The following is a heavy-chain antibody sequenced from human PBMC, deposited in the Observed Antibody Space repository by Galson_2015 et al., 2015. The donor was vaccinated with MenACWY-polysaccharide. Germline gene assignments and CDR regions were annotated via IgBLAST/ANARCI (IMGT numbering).Heavy chain of an antibody. D-gene: IGHD3-22*01. J-gene: IGHJ3*02. Sequence: LRLSCAASGFSFSTSHLHWVRQAPGRGLEWVAGISHDGNSEYYADSVKGRFTISRDNSKNMLYLQLNGLRTEDTAVYSCAKEDHSSGRAPTFDIWGQGTMVAVSS. CDR1: GFSFSTSH. CDR3: AKEDHSSGRAPTFDI. V-gene: IGHV3-30*04. CDR2: ISHDGNSE.